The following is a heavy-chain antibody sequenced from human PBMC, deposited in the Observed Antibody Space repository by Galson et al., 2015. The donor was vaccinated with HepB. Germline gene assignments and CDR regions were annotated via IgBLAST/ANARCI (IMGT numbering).Heavy chain of an antibody. J-gene: IGHJ5*02. CDR3: AREPGGGYDFLREDLFDP. CDR2: IIPILGIA. Sequence: SVTVSCKASGGTFSSYAISWVRQAPGQGLEWMGRIIPILGIANYAQKFQGRVTITADKSTSTAYMGLSSLRSEDTAVYYCAREPGGGYDFLREDLFDPWGQGTLVTVSS. V-gene: IGHV1-69*04. CDR1: GGTFSSYA. D-gene: IGHD3-3*01.